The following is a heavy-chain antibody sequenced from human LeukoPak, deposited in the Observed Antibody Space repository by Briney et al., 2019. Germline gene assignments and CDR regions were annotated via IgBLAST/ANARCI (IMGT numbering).Heavy chain of an antibody. V-gene: IGHV3-23*01. CDR1: GFTVSSNY. Sequence: GGSLRLSCAASGFTVSSNYMSWVRQAPGKGLEWVSAISGSGGGTYYADSVKGRFTISRDNSKNTLYVQMNSLRAADTAVYYCAKAAGRGYNYGDYFDYWGQGTLVTVSS. J-gene: IGHJ4*02. D-gene: IGHD5-18*01. CDR2: ISGSGGGT. CDR3: AKAAGRGYNYGDYFDY.